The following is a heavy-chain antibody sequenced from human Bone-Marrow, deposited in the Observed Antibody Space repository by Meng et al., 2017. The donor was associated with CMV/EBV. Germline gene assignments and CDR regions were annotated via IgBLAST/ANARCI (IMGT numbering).Heavy chain of an antibody. CDR1: GFTFSSYG. CDR2: IRYDGSNK. Sequence: GESLKISCAASGFTFSSYGMHWVRQAPGKGLEWVAFIRYDGSNKYYADSVKGRFTISRDNSKNTLYLQMNSLRAEDTAVYYCAKDKVDGGQRYCSGGSCGLIDYWGQGTLVTVS. CDR3: AKDKVDGGQRYCSGGSCGLIDY. V-gene: IGHV3-30*02. J-gene: IGHJ4*02. D-gene: IGHD2-15*01.